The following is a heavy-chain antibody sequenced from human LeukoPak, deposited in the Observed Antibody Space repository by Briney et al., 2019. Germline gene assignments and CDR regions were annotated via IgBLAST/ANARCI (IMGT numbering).Heavy chain of an antibody. CDR1: GGSFSGYY. D-gene: IGHD5-24*01. J-gene: IGHJ4*02. CDR3: ARGVEMATTIFDY. CDR2: INHSGST. Sequence: SETLSLTCAVYGGSFSGYYWSWIRQPPGKGLEWIGEINHSGSTNYNPSLKSRVTISVDTSKNQFSLKLSSVTAADTAAYYCARGVEMATTIFDYWGQGTLVTVSS. V-gene: IGHV4-34*01.